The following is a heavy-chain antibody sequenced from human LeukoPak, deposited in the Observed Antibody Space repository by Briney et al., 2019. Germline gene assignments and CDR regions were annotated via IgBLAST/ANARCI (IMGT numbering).Heavy chain of an antibody. CDR2: ISGGGDIT. V-gene: IGHV3-23*01. CDR1: GFTFSSYA. Sequence: GGSLGLSCAASGFTFSSYAMTWVRDAPGEGLEWVSVISGGGDITYYRDSAKGRFTISRDNSKNTVYLQMNSLRAEDTAVYYCGREVPAVDYWGQGTLVTASS. CDR3: GREVPAVDY. J-gene: IGHJ4*02. D-gene: IGHD2-2*01.